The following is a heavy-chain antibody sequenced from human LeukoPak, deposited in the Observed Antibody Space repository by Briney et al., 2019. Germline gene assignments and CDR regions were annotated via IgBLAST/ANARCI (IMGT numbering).Heavy chain of an antibody. J-gene: IGHJ6*03. CDR3: ARGRVPAAMCAYYYYYMDV. CDR1: GGTFSSYA. CDR2: IVPIFGTA. V-gene: IGHV1-69*13. Sequence: SVKVSCKASGGTFSSYAISWVRQAPGQGLERMGGIVPIFGTANYAQKFQGRVTITPDESTSTAYMELSSLRSEDTAVYYCARGRVPAAMCAYYYYYMDVWGKGTTVTVSS. D-gene: IGHD2-2*01.